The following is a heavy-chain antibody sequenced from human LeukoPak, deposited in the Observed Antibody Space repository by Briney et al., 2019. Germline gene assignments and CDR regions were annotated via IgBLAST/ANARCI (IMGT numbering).Heavy chain of an antibody. V-gene: IGHV3-21*01. CDR3: ARDESEQQLVLYYGMDV. J-gene: IGHJ6*02. CDR2: ISSSSSYI. Sequence: PGGSLRLSCAASGFTFSSYSMNWVRQAPGKGLEWVSSISSSSSYIYYADSVKGRFTISRDNAKNSLYLQMNSLRAEDTAVYYCARDESEQQLVLYYGMDVWGQGTTVTVSS. D-gene: IGHD6-13*01. CDR1: GFTFSSYS.